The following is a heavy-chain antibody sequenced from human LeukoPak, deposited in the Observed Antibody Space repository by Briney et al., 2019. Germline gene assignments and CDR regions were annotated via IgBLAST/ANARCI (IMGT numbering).Heavy chain of an antibody. CDR2: IYYSGST. Sequence: PSETLSLTCTVSGGAIRSGDYYWSWIRQPPGKGLEWIGYIYYSGSTYYNPSLKSRVSISVDTSKNQFSLKVSSVTVADTAVYYCARASIQGYESSMASEEGLDYSGQGTLVTVSS. CDR1: GGAIRSGDYY. J-gene: IGHJ4*02. D-gene: IGHD2-15*01. CDR3: ARASIQGYESSMASEEGLDY. V-gene: IGHV4-30-4*01.